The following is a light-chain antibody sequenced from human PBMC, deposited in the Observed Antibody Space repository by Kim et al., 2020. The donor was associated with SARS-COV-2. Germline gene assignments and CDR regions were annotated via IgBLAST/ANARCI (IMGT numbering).Light chain of an antibody. V-gene: IGLV6-57*04. Sequence: NFMLTQPHYVSESPGKTVTISCTRSSGSIASNYVQWYQQRPGSAPTTVIYEDNQRPSGVPDRFSGSIDSSSNSASLTISGLKTEDEADYYCQSYDSSIVVFGGGTQLTVL. CDR1: SGSIASNY. J-gene: IGLJ2*01. CDR2: EDN. CDR3: QSYDSSIVV.